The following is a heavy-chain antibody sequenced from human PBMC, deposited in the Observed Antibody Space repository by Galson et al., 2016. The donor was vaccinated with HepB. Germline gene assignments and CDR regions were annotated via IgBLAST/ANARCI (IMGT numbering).Heavy chain of an antibody. J-gene: IGHJ6*03. V-gene: IGHV4-31*03. CDR1: GGSINSGGHY. CDR3: ASGYYYMDV. CDR2: IYYSGRT. Sequence: TLSLTCTVSGGSINSGGHYWSWIRQHPGKGLEWIGYIYYSGRTYHNPSLKSRITISVDTSKNQFSLKLSSLTAADTAVYYCASGYYYMDVWGKGTTVTVSS.